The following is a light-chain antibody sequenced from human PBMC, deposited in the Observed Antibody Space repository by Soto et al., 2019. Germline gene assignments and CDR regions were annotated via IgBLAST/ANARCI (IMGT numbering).Light chain of an antibody. CDR1: QSISRS. J-gene: IGKJ2*01. Sequence: IVLTQSPAILSVAAGEGATLSWRASQSISRSLAWYQQKPGQAPRLLISDASTRATGIPARFSGSGSGTEFTLTISSLQSEDFALYYCHQYNSWPPGTFGQGTKVDIK. CDR3: HQYNSWPPGT. V-gene: IGKV3-15*01. CDR2: DAS.